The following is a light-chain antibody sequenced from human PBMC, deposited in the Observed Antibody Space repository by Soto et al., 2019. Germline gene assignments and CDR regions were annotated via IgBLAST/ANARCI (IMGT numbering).Light chain of an antibody. CDR2: WAS. CDR1: QNVLYSSNNKNY. J-gene: IGKJ5*01. CDR3: QQYYSTPIT. V-gene: IGKV4-1*01. Sequence: IVMTQSPDSLDVSLGEGATINCKSSQNVLYSSNNKNYLAWYQQKPGQPPKLLIYWASTRESGVPDRFSGSGSGTDLTLTISSLQAEDVAVYYCQQYYSTPITFGQGTRLEIK.